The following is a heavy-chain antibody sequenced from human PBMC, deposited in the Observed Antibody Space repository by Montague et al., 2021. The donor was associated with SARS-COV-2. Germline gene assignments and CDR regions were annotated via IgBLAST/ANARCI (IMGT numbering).Heavy chain of an antibody. D-gene: IGHD3-3*01. CDR3: ARTNYDFWRGHQRGGAFDI. J-gene: IGHJ3*02. Sequence: SETLSLTCTVSGGSISSSDYYWGRIRQPPGKGLEWIGSLFYSVNTYYNLSLKSRVTISVDTTKNQFSLKLSSVTAADTAVYYCARTNYDFWRGHQRGGAFDIWGQGTMVTVSS. CDR1: GGSISSSDYY. CDR2: LFYSVNT. V-gene: IGHV4-39*01.